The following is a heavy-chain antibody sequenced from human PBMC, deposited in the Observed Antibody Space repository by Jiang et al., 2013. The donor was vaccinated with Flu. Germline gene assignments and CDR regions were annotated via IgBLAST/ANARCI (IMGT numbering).Heavy chain of an antibody. D-gene: IGHD2-2*02. CDR2: ISYDGPNK. V-gene: IGHV3-30*01. J-gene: IGHJ4*02. CDR1: GFTFSTYA. Sequence: VQLLESGGGVVQPGRSLRLSCAASGFTFSTYAMHWVRQAPGKGLEWVAIISYDGPNKYYADSVKGRFTISRDNSKNTLYLQMNSLRADDTAVYYCARAYCSRTTCYKLDYWGQGTLVTVSS. CDR3: ARAYCSRTTCYKLDY.